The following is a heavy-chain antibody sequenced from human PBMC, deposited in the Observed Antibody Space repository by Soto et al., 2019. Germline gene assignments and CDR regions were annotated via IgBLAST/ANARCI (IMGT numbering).Heavy chain of an antibody. J-gene: IGHJ6*02. CDR1: GYTFTSYA. CDR2: INAGNGNT. V-gene: IGHV1-3*01. Sequence: XSVKVSCKASGYTFTSYAMHWVRQAPGQRLEWMGWINAGNGNTKYSQKFQGRVTITRDTSASTANMELSSLTSDDTAIYYCAVAAVREILTEQSSGMTVWGQGPTVTAP. CDR3: AVAAVREILTEQSSGMTV. D-gene: IGHD3-10*01.